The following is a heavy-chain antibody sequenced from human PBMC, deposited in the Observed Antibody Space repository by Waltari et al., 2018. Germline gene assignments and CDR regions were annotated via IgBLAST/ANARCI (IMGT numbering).Heavy chain of an antibody. J-gene: IGHJ4*02. Sequence: QVQLQQCGAGLLKPSDTLSLTCAVYGGSFSGYYWSWTRQPPGKGLEWIGEINHSGSTNYNPSLKSRVTISVDTSKNQFSLKLSSVTAADTAVYYCARAAARFLGGWYFEYWGQGTLVTVSS. V-gene: IGHV4-34*01. CDR1: GGSFSGYY. D-gene: IGHD3-3*01. CDR3: ARAAARFLGGWYFEY. CDR2: INHSGST.